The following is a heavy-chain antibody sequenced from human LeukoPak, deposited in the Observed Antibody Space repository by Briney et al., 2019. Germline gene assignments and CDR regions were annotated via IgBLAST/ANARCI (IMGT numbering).Heavy chain of an antibody. CDR1: GVSISSYY. CDR3: ARSYGSGSGFDP. J-gene: IGHJ5*02. D-gene: IGHD3-10*01. V-gene: IGHV4-59*12. CDR2: IYHSGST. Sequence: SETLSLTCTVSGVSISSYYRSWIRQPPGKGLEWIGYIYHSGSTYYNPSLKSRVTISVDRSKNQFSLKLSSVTAADTAVYYCARSYGSGSGFDPWGQGTLVTVSS.